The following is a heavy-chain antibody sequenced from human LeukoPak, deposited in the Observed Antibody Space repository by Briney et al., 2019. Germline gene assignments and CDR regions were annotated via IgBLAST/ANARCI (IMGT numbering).Heavy chain of an antibody. CDR3: ARGNSANWLDP. D-gene: IGHD2/OR15-2a*01. V-gene: IGHV5-51*01. Sequence: GESLKISCKGPGYSFTNFWIVWVRQLPGKGLEWMGIIYPSDSKTRYSPSFQGQVTFSVDKSISTAYLQWSSLKASDTAMYYCARGNSANWLDPWGQGTLVTVSS. CDR2: IYPSDSKT. J-gene: IGHJ5*02. CDR1: GYSFTNFW.